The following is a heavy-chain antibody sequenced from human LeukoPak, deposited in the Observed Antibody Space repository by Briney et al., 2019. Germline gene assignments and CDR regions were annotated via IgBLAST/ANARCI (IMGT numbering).Heavy chain of an antibody. CDR2: ISSSGSTI. CDR3: ARTQYYYGSGIPDY. Sequence: PGGSLRLSCAASGFTFSSYEMNWVRQAPGKGLEWVSYISSSGSTIYYADSVKGRFTISRDNAKNSLYLQMNSLRAEDTAVYYCARTQYYYGSGIPDYWGQGTLVTVSS. D-gene: IGHD3-10*01. CDR1: GFTFSSYE. V-gene: IGHV3-48*03. J-gene: IGHJ4*02.